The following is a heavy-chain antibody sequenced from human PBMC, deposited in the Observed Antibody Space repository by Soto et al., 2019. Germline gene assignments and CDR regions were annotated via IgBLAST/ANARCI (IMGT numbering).Heavy chain of an antibody. D-gene: IGHD3-3*01. CDR2: ISSSSSTI. CDR3: ARVIWSGHLTSDL. CDR1: GFTLSSNS. J-gene: IGHJ5*02. V-gene: IGHV3-48*02. Sequence: VQVVESGGGLVQPGGSLRLSCAASGFTLSSNSMNWVRQAPGKGLEWISYISSSSSTIYADSVKGRFTISRDNAKNSLYLQMNSLRDEDTAVYYCARVIWSGHLTSDLWGQGTLVTVSS.